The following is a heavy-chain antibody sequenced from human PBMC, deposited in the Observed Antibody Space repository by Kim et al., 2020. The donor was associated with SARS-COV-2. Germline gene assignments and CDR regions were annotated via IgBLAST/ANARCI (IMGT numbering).Heavy chain of an antibody. Sequence: SETLSLTCTVSGGSISSGGYYWSWIRQHPGKGLEWIGYIYYSGSTYYNPSLKSRVTISVDTSKNQFSLKLSSVTAADTAVYYCARVQTTVISYYFDYWGQGTLVTVSS. CDR2: IYYSGST. CDR1: GGSISSGGYY. D-gene: IGHD4-17*01. CDR3: ARVQTTVISYYFDY. V-gene: IGHV4-31*03. J-gene: IGHJ4*02.